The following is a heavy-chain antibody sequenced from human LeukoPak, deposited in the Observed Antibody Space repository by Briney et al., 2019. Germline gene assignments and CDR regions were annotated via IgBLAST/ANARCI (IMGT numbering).Heavy chain of an antibody. J-gene: IGHJ5*01. V-gene: IGHV4-39*07. CDR1: GGSISTSSYY. CDR3: ARSRQASGLFNS. Sequence: SETLSLTCTVSGGSISTSSYYWGWIRQPPGKGLEWIGCIHDRGPAYYNPSLKSRFTISVDRPKNQFFLNVTSLTAADTAVYYCARSRQASGLFNSWGQGTLVVVSS. CDR2: IHDRGPA. D-gene: IGHD3-10*01.